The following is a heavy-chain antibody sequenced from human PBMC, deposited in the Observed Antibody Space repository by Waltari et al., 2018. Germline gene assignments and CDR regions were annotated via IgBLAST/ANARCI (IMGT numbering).Heavy chain of an antibody. J-gene: IGHJ4*02. Sequence: QVQLVQFGAEVKKPGSSVKVSCKASGGTFSSYAISWVRQAPGQGLEWMGWINPNSGGTNYAQKFQGRVTMTRDTSISTAYMELSRLRSDDTAVYYCARSRVLLWFGELLSHWGQGTLVTVSS. V-gene: IGHV1-2*02. D-gene: IGHD3-10*01. CDR3: ARSRVLLWFGELLSH. CDR2: INPNSGGT. CDR1: GGTFSSYA.